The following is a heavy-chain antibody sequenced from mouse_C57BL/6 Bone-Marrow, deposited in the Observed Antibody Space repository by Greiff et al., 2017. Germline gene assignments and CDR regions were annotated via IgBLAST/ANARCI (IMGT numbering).Heavy chain of an antibody. Sequence: VQLQQSGAELVRPGASVKLSCTASGFNIKDDYMHWVKQRPEQGLEWIGWIDPENGDTEYASKFQGKATITADTSSNTAYLQLSSLTSEDTAVYYGTTPDYYAMDYWGQGTSVTVSS. V-gene: IGHV14-4*01. J-gene: IGHJ4*01. CDR3: TTPDYYAMDY. CDR2: IDPENGDT. CDR1: GFNIKDDY.